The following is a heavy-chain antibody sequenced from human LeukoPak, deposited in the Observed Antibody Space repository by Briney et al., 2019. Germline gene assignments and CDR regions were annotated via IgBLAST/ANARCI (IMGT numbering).Heavy chain of an antibody. D-gene: IGHD5-12*01. CDR3: ARNGYVDIVATMSY. CDR2: INPSGGST. V-gene: IGHV1-46*01. Sequence: ASVKVSCKASGYTFTSYYMHWVRQAPGQGLEWMGIINPSGGSTSYAQKFQCRVTMTRDMSTRTVYMELSSLRSEDTAVYYCARNGYVDIVATMSYWGQGTLVTVSS. CDR1: GYTFTSYY. J-gene: IGHJ4*02.